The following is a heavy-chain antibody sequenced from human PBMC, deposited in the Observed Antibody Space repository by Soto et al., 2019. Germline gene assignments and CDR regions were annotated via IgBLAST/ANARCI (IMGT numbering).Heavy chain of an antibody. Sequence: SETLSLTCTVSGGSISTSGFYWGWIRQPPGKGLNWIGTYVGSSHYNPSLKSRVTISVDTSKNHFSLKLSSVTAADTAVYYCARLLYYYDSDGYYYEAFDIWGQGTMVTVSS. J-gene: IGHJ3*02. CDR1: GGSISTSGFY. D-gene: IGHD3-22*01. V-gene: IGHV4-39*02. CDR2: YVGSS. CDR3: ARLLYYYDSDGYYYEAFDI.